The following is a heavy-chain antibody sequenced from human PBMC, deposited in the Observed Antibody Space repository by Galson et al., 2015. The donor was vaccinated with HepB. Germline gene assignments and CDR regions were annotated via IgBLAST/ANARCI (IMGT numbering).Heavy chain of an antibody. D-gene: IGHD2-2*02. Sequence: SLRLSCAASGFTFSSYSMNWVRQAPGKGLEWVSSISSSSSYIYYADSVKGRFTISRDNAKNSLYLQMNSLRAEDTAVYYCARDLEYCSSTSCYTEYFRPSKTVMDVWGKGTTVTVSS. CDR1: GFTFSSYS. J-gene: IGHJ6*03. CDR3: ARDLEYCSSTSCYTEYFRPSKTVMDV. CDR2: ISSSSSYI. V-gene: IGHV3-21*01.